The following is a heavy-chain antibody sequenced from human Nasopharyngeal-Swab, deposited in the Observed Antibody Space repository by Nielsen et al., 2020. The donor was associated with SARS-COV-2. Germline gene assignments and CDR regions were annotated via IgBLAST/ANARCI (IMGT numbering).Heavy chain of an antibody. V-gene: IGHV3-23*03. D-gene: IGHD2-21*02. Sequence: GGSLRLSCAASGFIFGSYAMSWVRQAPGKGLEWVSRVYSGGSGIWYADSVRGRFTISRDDSKNTVYLQMNGLRAEDTALYYCAKGFGPYVTAADYWGQGTLVTVSS. CDR1: GFIFGSYA. J-gene: IGHJ4*02. CDR2: VYSGGSGI. CDR3: AKGFGPYVTAADY.